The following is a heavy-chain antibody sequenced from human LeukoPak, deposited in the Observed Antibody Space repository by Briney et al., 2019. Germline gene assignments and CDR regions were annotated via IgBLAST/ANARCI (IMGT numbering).Heavy chain of an antibody. Sequence: SETLSLTCTVSGGSISSYYWSWIRQPPGKGLEWIGYIYYSGSTNYNPSLKSRVTISVDTSKNQFSQKLSSVTAADTAVYYCARTRYSSGWYWGDYFDYWGQGTLVTVSS. CDR2: IYYSGST. D-gene: IGHD6-19*01. CDR1: GGSISSYY. CDR3: ARTRYSSGWYWGDYFDY. J-gene: IGHJ4*02. V-gene: IGHV4-59*01.